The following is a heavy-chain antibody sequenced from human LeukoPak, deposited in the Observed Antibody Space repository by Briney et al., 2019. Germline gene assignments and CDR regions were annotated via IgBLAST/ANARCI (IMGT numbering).Heavy chain of an antibody. CDR3: TRRAGFCGGDCFDS. Sequence: PGGSLRLSCAASGFTFSSYAMSWVRQAPGKGLEWVGFIRSKGCGGTTAYAASAKGRFSISRDDSKTITYLQMNSLTTEDTAVYYCTRRAGFCGGDCFDSWGQGTLVTVSS. V-gene: IGHV3-49*04. D-gene: IGHD2-21*01. CDR2: IRSKGCGGTT. J-gene: IGHJ4*02. CDR1: GFTFSSYA.